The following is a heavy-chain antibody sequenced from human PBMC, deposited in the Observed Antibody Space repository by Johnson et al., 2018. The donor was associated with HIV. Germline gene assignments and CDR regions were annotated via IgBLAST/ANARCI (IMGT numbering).Heavy chain of an antibody. CDR3: ASDSRWKGFGVVPPVALDI. J-gene: IGHJ3*02. D-gene: IGHD3-3*01. V-gene: IGHV3-20*04. CDR2: INWNGGST. Sequence: VQLVESGGGVVQPGGSLRLSCAASGFTFSSYWMHWVRQAPGKGLEWVSGINWNGGSTGYADSVKGRFTISRDNAKSSLFLQRNSLRAEDTAVYYCASDSRWKGFGVVPPVALDIGDQGTLVTVSS. CDR1: GFTFSSYW.